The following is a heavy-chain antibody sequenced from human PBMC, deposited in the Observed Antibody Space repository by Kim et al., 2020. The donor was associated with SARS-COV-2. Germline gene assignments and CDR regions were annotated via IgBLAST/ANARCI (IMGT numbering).Heavy chain of an antibody. D-gene: IGHD3-10*01. CDR1: GGTFSSYA. Sequence: SVKVSCKASGGTFSSYAISWVRQAPGQGLEWMGGIIPIFGTANYAQKFQGRVTITADESTSTAYMELSSLRSEDTAVYYCARVTDGSGSYLTYYYYGMDVWGQGTTVTVSS. CDR3: ARVTDGSGSYLTYYYYGMDV. CDR2: IIPIFGTA. J-gene: IGHJ6*02. V-gene: IGHV1-69*13.